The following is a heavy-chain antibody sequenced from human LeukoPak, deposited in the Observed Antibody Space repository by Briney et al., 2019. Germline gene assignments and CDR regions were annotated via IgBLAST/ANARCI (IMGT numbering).Heavy chain of an antibody. J-gene: IGHJ4*02. CDR3: ARNGGGGGNSKSSIRPIDY. CDR1: GGSISSGGYY. Sequence: SQTLSLTCTVSGGSISSGGYYWSWIRQPPGKGLEWIGYIYHSGSTYYNPSLKSRVTISVDRSKNQFSLKLSSVTAADTAVYYCARNGGGGGNSKSSIRPIDYWGQGTLVTVSS. V-gene: IGHV4-30-2*01. D-gene: IGHD4-23*01. CDR2: IYHSGST.